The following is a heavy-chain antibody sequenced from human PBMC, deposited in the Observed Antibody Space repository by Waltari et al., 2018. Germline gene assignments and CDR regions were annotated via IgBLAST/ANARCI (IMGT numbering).Heavy chain of an antibody. CDR1: GFTFSRSW. D-gene: IGHD3-22*01. V-gene: IGHV3-74*01. Sequence: EEQLVESGGGLAHPGESLRLSCAASGFTFSRSWMDWVRQAPGKGLVGVSRISSDGSSVTYADSVKGRFTISRDNAKNTLYVQMNRLRAEDTAVYYCARVATKTYSSPVPGRPYYYGMDVWGQGTTVTVSS. J-gene: IGHJ6*02. CDR3: ARVATKTYSSPVPGRPYYYGMDV. CDR2: ISSDGSSV.